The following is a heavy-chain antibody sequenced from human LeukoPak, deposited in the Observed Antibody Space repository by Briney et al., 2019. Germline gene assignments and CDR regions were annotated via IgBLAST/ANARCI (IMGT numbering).Heavy chain of an antibody. CDR3: ARTHYFGSGSLNNWFDP. CDR2: FYTSGST. V-gene: IGHV4-4*07. Sequence: PSETLSLTCTVSGGSISDYYWSWIRQRAGKGLEWIGRFYTSGSTNYTPSLKSRVTISVDKSENQFSLKLSSVTAADTAVYYCARTHYFGSGSLNNWFDPWGQGTLVTVSS. D-gene: IGHD3-10*01. J-gene: IGHJ5*02. CDR1: GGSISDYY.